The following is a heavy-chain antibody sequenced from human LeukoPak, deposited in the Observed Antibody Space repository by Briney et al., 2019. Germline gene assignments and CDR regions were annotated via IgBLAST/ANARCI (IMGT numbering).Heavy chain of an antibody. CDR1: GFTFSSYG. J-gene: IGHJ4*02. V-gene: IGHV3-30*18. CDR2: ISYDGSNK. CDR3: AKVGGGHDY. Sequence: GRSLRLSCAASGFTFSSYGMHWVRQAPGKGLEWVAVISYDGSNKYYADSVKGRFTISRDNSKNTLYLQMNSLRAEDTAVYYCAKVGGGHDYWGQGTLDTVSS. D-gene: IGHD2-15*01.